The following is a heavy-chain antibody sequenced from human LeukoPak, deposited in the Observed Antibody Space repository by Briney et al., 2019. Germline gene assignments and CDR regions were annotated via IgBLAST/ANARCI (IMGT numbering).Heavy chain of an antibody. J-gene: IGHJ4*02. Sequence: GGSLRLSCAASGFTFSSDWMSWVRQAPEKGLEWVANIKYDGSEIYYVDSVKFRFTISRDNTKNSLYLQMNSLRDEDTAVYYCARYRREGLYYFDYWGQGTLVTVSS. CDR1: GFTFSSDW. CDR2: IKYDGSEI. CDR3: ARYRREGLYYFDY. V-gene: IGHV3-7*01.